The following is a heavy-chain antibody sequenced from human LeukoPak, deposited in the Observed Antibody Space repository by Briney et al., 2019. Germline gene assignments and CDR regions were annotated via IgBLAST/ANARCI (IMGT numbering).Heavy chain of an antibody. CDR3: AKDPRYYGSGYYFDY. CDR1: GFTFSNYG. Sequence: GGSLRLSCAASGFTFSNYGMHWVRQAPGRGLEWVAFIRFDGSNKYYADSVKGRFTISRDNSKNTLYLQMNSLRAEDTAVYYCAKDPRYYGSGYYFDYWGQGTLVTVSS. CDR2: IRFDGSNK. V-gene: IGHV3-30*02. J-gene: IGHJ4*02. D-gene: IGHD3-10*01.